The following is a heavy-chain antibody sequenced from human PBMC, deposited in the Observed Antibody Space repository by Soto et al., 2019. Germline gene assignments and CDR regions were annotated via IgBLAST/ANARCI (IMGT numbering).Heavy chain of an antibody. CDR2: MNPNSGNT. D-gene: IGHD3-10*01. V-gene: IGHV1-8*01. CDR3: ARDHMVRGAYYYYYYGMDV. J-gene: IGHJ6*02. Sequence: ASVKVSCKASGYTFTSYDINWVRQATGQGLEWMGWMNPNSGNTSYAQKFQGRVTMTRNTSISTAYMELSRLRSDDTAVYYCARDHMVRGAYYYYYYGMDVWGQGTTVTVSS. CDR1: GYTFTSYD.